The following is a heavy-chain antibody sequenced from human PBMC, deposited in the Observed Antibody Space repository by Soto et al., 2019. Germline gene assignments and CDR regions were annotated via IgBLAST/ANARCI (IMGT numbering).Heavy chain of an antibody. CDR2: INHSGST. Sequence: SETLSLTCAVYGGSFSGYYWSWIRQPPGKGLEWIGEINHSGSTNYNPSLKSRVTISVDTSKNQFSLKLSSVTAADTAVYYCARSLVVPDDLPRFYYYGMDVWGQGTTVTVSS. J-gene: IGHJ6*02. CDR1: GGSFSGYY. D-gene: IGHD2-2*01. V-gene: IGHV4-34*01. CDR3: ARSLVVPDDLPRFYYYGMDV.